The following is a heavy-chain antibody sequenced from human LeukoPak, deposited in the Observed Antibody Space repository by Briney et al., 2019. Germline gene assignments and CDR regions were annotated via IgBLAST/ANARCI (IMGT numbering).Heavy chain of an antibody. CDR1: GFTFSSYA. V-gene: IGHV3-30-3*01. Sequence: PGGSLRLSCAASGFTFSSYAMHWVRQAPGKGLEWVAVISYDGSNKYYADSVKGRFTISRDNSKNTLYLQMNSLRAEDTAVYYCARAKYSGSYASIWGQGTMVTVSS. CDR3: ARAKYSGSYASI. J-gene: IGHJ3*02. D-gene: IGHD1-26*01. CDR2: ISYDGSNK.